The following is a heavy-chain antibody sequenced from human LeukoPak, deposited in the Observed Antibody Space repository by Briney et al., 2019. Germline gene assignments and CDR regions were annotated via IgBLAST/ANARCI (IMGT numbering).Heavy chain of an antibody. D-gene: IGHD4-17*01. CDR3: AREGAYRTYGDYSPFDF. J-gene: IGHJ5*01. V-gene: IGHV4-39*07. CDR2: THYSGNT. Sequence: SETLSLTCVVSGDSVSSTNYYWGWIRQPPGKGLEWIGTTHYSGNTYYNPSLKSRVTISLDTSKNQFSLRLNSVTAADTAVYYCAREGAYRTYGDYSPFDFWGQGTLVTVSS. CDR1: GDSVSSTNYY.